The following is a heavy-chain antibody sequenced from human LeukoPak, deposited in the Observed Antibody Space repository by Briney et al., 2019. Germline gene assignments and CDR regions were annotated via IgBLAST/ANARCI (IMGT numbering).Heavy chain of an antibody. V-gene: IGHV1-18*01. CDR2: ISAYNGNA. CDR3: ARDGKDIVVVPAAMPDYYYGMDV. Sequence: GSVKVSCKASGYTFTSYGISWVRQAPGQGLEWMGWISAYNGNANYAQKLQGRVTMTTDTSTSTAYMELRSLRSDDTAVYYCARDGKDIVVVPAAMPDYYYGMDVWGQGTTVTVSS. CDR1: GYTFTSYG. J-gene: IGHJ6*02. D-gene: IGHD2-2*01.